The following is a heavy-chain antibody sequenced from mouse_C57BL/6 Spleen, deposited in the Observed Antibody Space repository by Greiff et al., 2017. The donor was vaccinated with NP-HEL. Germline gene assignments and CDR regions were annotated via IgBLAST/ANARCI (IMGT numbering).Heavy chain of an antibody. V-gene: IGHV1-85*01. D-gene: IGHD3-2*02. J-gene: IGHJ2*01. CDR2: IYPRDGST. CDR1: GYTFTSYD. Sequence: LQESGPELVKPGASVKLSCKASGYTFTSYDINWVKQRPGQGLEWIGWIYPRDGSTKYNEKFKGKATLTVDTSSSTAYMELHSLTSEDSAVYFCETAQATRYFDYWGQGTTLTVSS. CDR3: ETAQATRYFDY.